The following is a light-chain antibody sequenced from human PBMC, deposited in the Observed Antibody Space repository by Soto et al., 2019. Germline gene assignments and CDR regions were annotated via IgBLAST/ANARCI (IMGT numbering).Light chain of an antibody. J-gene: IGKJ4*01. V-gene: IGKV3-20*01. CDR3: PQYGRLVT. CDR1: QSVSSSY. CDR2: GAS. Sequence: EIVLTQSPGTLSLSPGERATLSCGASQSVSSSYLAWYQQKPGQAPRLLIYGASSRATGIPDRFSGSGSGTDFPLTISRLEPDDFALYYCPQYGRLVTFGGGNKVEIK.